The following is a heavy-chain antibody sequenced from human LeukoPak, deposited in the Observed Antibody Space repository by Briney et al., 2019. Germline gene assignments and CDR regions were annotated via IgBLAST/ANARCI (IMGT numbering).Heavy chain of an antibody. D-gene: IGHD3-22*01. CDR1: GASISTYY. V-gene: IGHV4-59*08. CDR3: ARRLYDSSGYHADAFDI. J-gene: IGHJ3*02. Sequence: SETLSLTCTVSGASISTYYWSWIRQPPGKGLEWIGYIFYTGSTNYNPSLKSRVTISVDTSKNQFSLKLSSVTAADTAVYYCARRLYDSSGYHADAFDIWGQGTMVTVSS. CDR2: IFYTGST.